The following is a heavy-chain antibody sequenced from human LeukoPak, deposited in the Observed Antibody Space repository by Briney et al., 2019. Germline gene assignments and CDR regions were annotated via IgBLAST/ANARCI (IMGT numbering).Heavy chain of an antibody. Sequence: GSLRLSCAVSGFTFSVYGMNWVRQAPGKGLEWLSHISSGGTTIYYADSVKGRFTVSRDNVENSLYLQMNSLRAEDTAVYYCARGATQFDYWGQGTLVTVSS. D-gene: IGHD5-12*01. J-gene: IGHJ4*02. V-gene: IGHV3-48*04. CDR3: ARGATQFDY. CDR1: GFTFSVYG. CDR2: ISSGGTTI.